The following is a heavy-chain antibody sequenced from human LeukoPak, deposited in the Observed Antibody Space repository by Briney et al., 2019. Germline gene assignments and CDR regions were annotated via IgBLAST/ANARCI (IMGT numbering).Heavy chain of an antibody. CDR1: GFTFSSYW. CDR2: IKQDGSEK. CDR3: ARGYYYDSIQEYYFDY. J-gene: IGHJ4*02. V-gene: IGHV3-7*03. Sequence: GGSLRLSCAVSGFTFSSYWMSWVRQAPGKGLEWVANIKQDGSEKYYVDSVKGRFTISRDNAKNSLYLQMNSLRAEDTAVYYCARGYYYDSIQEYYFDYWGQGTLVTVSS. D-gene: IGHD3-22*01.